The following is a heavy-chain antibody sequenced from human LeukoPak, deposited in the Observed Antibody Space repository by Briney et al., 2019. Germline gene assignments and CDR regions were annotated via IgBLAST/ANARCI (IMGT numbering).Heavy chain of an antibody. D-gene: IGHD1-26*01. CDR1: GGSISSGSYY. Sequence: SETLSLTCTVSGGSISSGSYYWSWIRQPAGKGLEWIGRIYTSGSTNYNPSLKSRVTISVDTSKNQFSLKLSSVTAADTAVYYCATSLWGWFDPWGQGTLVTVSS. J-gene: IGHJ5*02. CDR2: IYTSGST. CDR3: ATSLWGWFDP. V-gene: IGHV4-61*02.